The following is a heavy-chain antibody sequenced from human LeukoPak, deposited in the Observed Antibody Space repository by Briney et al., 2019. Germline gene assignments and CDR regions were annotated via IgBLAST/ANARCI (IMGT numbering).Heavy chain of an antibody. V-gene: IGHV4-59*01. D-gene: IGHD3-10*01. CDR1: GGSISSYY. Sequence: PSETLSLTCTVSGGSISSYYWSWIRQPPGKGLEWIGYIYYSGRTNYQPSLKSRVTISVDTSKNQFSLKLSSVTAADTAVYYCARGGYYGSGNDFRFDPWGQGTLVTVSS. CDR3: ARGGYYGSGNDFRFDP. J-gene: IGHJ5*02. CDR2: IYYSGRT.